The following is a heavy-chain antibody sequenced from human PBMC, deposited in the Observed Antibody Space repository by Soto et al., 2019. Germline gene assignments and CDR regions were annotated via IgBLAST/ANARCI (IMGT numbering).Heavy chain of an antibody. CDR2: ISSSSSTI. CDR3: ASGLRGTLVSGNWLAP. Sequence: EVQLVESGGGLVQPGGSLRLSCAASGFTFSSYSMNWVRQAPGKGLEWVSYISSSSSTIYYADSVKGRFTISRDNAKNTLELQMNSRRAEETAVYYCASGLRGTLVSGNWLAPWGQGTLVTVSS. J-gene: IGHJ5*02. V-gene: IGHV3-48*01. D-gene: IGHD1-1*01. CDR1: GFTFSSYS.